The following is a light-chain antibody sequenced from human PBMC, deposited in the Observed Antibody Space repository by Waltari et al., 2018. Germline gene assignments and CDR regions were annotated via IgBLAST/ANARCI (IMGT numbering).Light chain of an antibody. CDR1: QSISSW. CDR2: KAS. CDR3: QQYNSYPST. Sequence: DIQMTQSPSTLSASVGARVTITCRASQSISSWLAWYQQKPGKAPKLLIYKASSLESGVPSRFSGSGSGTEFTLTISSLQPDDFATYYCQQYNSYPSTFGQGTKLEIK. J-gene: IGKJ2*02. V-gene: IGKV1-5*03.